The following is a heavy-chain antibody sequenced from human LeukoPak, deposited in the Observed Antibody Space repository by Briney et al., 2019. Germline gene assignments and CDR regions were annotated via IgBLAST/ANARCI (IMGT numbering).Heavy chain of an antibody. CDR1: GGSISSYY. CDR3: ARETRWVANFDY. Sequence: SETLSLTCTVSGGSISSYYWSWIRQPAGKGLEWIGRIYTSGSTNYNTSLKSRVTMSVDTSKNQFSLKLSSVTAADTAVYYCARETRWVANFDYWGQGTLVTVSS. CDR2: IYTSGST. J-gene: IGHJ4*02. V-gene: IGHV4-4*07. D-gene: IGHD2-15*01.